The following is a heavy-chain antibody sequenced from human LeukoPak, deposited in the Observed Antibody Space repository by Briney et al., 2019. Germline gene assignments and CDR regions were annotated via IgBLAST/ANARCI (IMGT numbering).Heavy chain of an antibody. D-gene: IGHD6-19*01. J-gene: IGHJ5*02. CDR1: AYSISSSYC. CDR3: ARGIAVAGTWFDP. CDR2: IYHSGST. Sequence: SETLSLTCAVSAYSISSSYCWGWIRQPPGKGLEWIGSIYHSGSTDYNPSLKSRVTISVDTSKNQFSLKLSSVTAADTAVYYCARGIAVAGTWFDPWGQGTLVTVSS. V-gene: IGHV4-38-2*01.